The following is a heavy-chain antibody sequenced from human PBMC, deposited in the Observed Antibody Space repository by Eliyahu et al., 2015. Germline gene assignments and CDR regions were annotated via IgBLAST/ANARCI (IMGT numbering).Heavy chain of an antibody. CDR3: ARDYYGSGRSLRGAFDI. CDR2: INPSGGST. Sequence: QVQLVQSGAEVKKPGASVKVSCKASGYTFTSYYMHWVRQAPGQGLEWMGIINPSGGSTSYAQKFQGRVTMTRDTSTSTVYMELSSLRSEDTAVYYCARDYYGSGRSLRGAFDIWGQGTMVTVSS. CDR1: GYTFTSYY. V-gene: IGHV1-46*03. D-gene: IGHD3-10*01. J-gene: IGHJ3*02.